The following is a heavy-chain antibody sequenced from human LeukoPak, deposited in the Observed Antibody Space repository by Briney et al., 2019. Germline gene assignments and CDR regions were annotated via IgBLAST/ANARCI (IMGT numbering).Heavy chain of an antibody. Sequence: PSETLSLTCAVYGGSFSGYYWSWLRQPPGKGLEWIGEINHSGSTNYNPSLKSRVTISVDTSKNQFSLKVSSVTAADTAVYYCARHMLGAYNWFDPWGQGTLVTVSS. V-gene: IGHV4-34*01. D-gene: IGHD3-10*02. J-gene: IGHJ5*02. CDR1: GGSFSGYY. CDR3: ARHMLGAYNWFDP. CDR2: INHSGST.